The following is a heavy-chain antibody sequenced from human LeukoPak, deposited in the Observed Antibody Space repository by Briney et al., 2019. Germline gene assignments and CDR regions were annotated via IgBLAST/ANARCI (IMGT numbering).Heavy chain of an antibody. J-gene: IGHJ5*02. D-gene: IGHD3-10*01. CDR1: GGSISGNSYY. Sequence: SETLSLTCTVSGGSISGNSYYWGWIRQPPGKGLEWIGSIYYSGSTYYNPSLKSRVTISVDTSKNQFSLKLSSVTAADTAVYYCARNRYYYGSGSYGVPNWFDPWGQGTLVTVSS. V-gene: IGHV4-39*01. CDR2: IYYSGST. CDR3: ARNRYYYGSGSYGVPNWFDP.